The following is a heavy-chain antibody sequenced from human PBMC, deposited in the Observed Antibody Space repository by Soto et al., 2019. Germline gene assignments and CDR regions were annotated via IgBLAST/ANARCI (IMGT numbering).Heavy chain of an antibody. J-gene: IGHJ4*02. Sequence: SETLSLTCAVSGGSISSGGYSWSWIRQPPGKGLEWIGYIYHSGSTYYNPSLKSRVTISVDTSKNQFSLKLSSVTAADTAVYYCARDASDSGYDYDYLDYWGQGTLVTVSS. CDR1: GGSISSGGYS. V-gene: IGHV4-30-2*05. CDR3: ARDASDSGYDYDYLDY. CDR2: IYHSGST. D-gene: IGHD5-12*01.